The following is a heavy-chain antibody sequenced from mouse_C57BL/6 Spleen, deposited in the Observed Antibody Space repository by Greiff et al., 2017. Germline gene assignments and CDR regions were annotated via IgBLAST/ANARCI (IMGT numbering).Heavy chain of an antibody. J-gene: IGHJ3*01. V-gene: IGHV1-81*01. CDR2: IYPRSGNT. Sequence: VQLQESGAELARPGASVKLSCKASGYTFTSYGISWVKQRTGQGLEWIGEIYPRSGNTYYNEKFKGKATLTADKSSSTAYMELRSLTSEDSAVYFCARGGYGYDTFAYWGQGTLVTVSA. CDR1: GYTFTSYG. D-gene: IGHD2-2*01. CDR3: ARGGYGYDTFAY.